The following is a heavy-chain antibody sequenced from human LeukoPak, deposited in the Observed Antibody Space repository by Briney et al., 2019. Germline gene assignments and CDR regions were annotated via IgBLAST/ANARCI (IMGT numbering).Heavy chain of an antibody. J-gene: IGHJ4*02. V-gene: IGHV3-74*01. D-gene: IGHD3-22*01. CDR2: INVEGNYI. CDR3: ARDLTGPYDH. CDR1: GFTVSTYW. Sequence: GGSLRLSCAASGFTVSTYWMHWVRQAPGKGLVWVARINVEGNYIDYAESVKGRFTISRDSAKNTLYLQMNSLRAEDTAVYSCARDLTGPYDHWGQGTLVIVSS.